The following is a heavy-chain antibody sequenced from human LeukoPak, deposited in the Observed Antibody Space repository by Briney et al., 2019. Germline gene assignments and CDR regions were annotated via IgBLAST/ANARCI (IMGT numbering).Heavy chain of an antibody. J-gene: IGHJ4*02. D-gene: IGHD3-10*01. CDR1: GITFSSYG. Sequence: GGSLRLSCAASGITFSSYGMSWVRQAPGKGLEWVAVISYDGSNKYYADSVKGRFTISRDNSKNTLYLQMNSLRAEDTAVYYCAKESPGGGFDYWGQGTLVTVSS. CDR3: AKESPGGGFDY. V-gene: IGHV3-30*18. CDR2: ISYDGSNK.